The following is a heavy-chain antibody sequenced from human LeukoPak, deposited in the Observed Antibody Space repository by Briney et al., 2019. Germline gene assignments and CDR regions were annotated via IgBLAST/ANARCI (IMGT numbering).Heavy chain of an antibody. CDR1: GYTLTSYD. CDR2: MSPNSGNT. J-gene: IGHJ4*02. Sequence: GASVKVSCMASGYTLTSYDINWMRQATGQGLEWMGWMSPNSGNTGYAQKFQGRVTMTSDTSTGTAYLELSSLRSEDSAVYYCVRTPPNWGADFWGQGTLVTVSS. CDR3: VRTPPNWGADF. D-gene: IGHD7-27*01. V-gene: IGHV1-8*01.